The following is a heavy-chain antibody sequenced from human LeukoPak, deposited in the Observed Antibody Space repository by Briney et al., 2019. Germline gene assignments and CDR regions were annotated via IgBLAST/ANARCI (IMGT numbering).Heavy chain of an antibody. CDR2: INPDGGST. CDR3: ARAPRNSSTMLDF. D-gene: IGHD6-13*01. V-gene: IGHV1-46*01. J-gene: IGHJ4*02. CDR1: GYTFTSYW. Sequence: ASVRVSCKASGYTFTSYWIQWVRQAPGQGLEWMGLINPDGGSTAYAHRFQGRVIMTRDTSTSTAYMDLSSLRSEDTAVYHCARAPRNSSTMLDFWGQGTLVTISS.